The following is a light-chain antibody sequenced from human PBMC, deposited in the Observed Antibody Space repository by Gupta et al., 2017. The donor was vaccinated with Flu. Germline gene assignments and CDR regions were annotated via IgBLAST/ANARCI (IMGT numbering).Light chain of an antibody. Sequence: QTVVTQEPSLTVSPGGTVTLTCASSTGAVNSGYNPNWIQQKPGQTPRALIFGASNKYSWTPARFSGSLLGGKADLTLSGVQPEDEAEDYCLLYYGGAYVLGTGTKVTV. J-gene: IGLJ1*01. CDR3: LLYYGGAYV. CDR2: GAS. V-gene: IGLV7-43*01. CDR1: TGAVNSGYN.